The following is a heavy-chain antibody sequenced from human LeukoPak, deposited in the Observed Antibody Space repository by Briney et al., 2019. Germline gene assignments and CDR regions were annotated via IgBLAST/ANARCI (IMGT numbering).Heavy chain of an antibody. CDR3: ASCSGIAVTGNFDY. V-gene: IGHV4-39*01. D-gene: IGHD6-19*01. J-gene: IGHJ4*02. CDR2: IYYSGST. Sequence: SETLSLTSTVSGGSISSSSYYWGWIRQPPGKGLEWIGSIYYSGSTYYNPSLKSRVTISVDTSKNQFSLKLSSVTAADTAVYYCASCSGIAVTGNFDYWGQGTLVTVSS. CDR1: GGSISSSSYY.